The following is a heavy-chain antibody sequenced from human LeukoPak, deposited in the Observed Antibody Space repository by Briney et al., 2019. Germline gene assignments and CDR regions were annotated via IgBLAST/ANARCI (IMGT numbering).Heavy chain of an antibody. V-gene: IGHV4-4*02. J-gene: IGHJ6*02. CDR3: ARSDMNYYGMDV. Sequence: SETLSLTCAVSGGSISNKNWWSWVRQPPGKGLEWIGEIYHSGSTNYNPSLTSRVTISVDKSKSQFFLKLSSVTAADTAVYYCARSDMNYYGMDVWGQGTTVTVSS. CDR1: GGSISNKNW. D-gene: IGHD2-15*01. CDR2: IYHSGST.